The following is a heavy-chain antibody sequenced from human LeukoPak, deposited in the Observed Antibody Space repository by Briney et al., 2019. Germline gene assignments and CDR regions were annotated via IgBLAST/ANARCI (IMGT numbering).Heavy chain of an antibody. J-gene: IGHJ6*03. Sequence: SETLSLTCTVSGGSISSYYWSWIRQPPGKGLEWIGYIYYSGSTNYNPSLKSRVTISVDTSKNQFSLKLSSVTAADTAVYYCARVSHGGHYYYYYYMDVWGKGTTVTISS. CDR2: IYYSGST. CDR1: GGSISSYY. D-gene: IGHD3-3*01. V-gene: IGHV4-59*08. CDR3: ARVSHGGHYYYYYYMDV.